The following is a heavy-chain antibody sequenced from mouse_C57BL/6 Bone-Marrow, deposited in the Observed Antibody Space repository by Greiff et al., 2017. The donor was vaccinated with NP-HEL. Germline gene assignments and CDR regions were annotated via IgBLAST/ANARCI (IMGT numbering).Heavy chain of an antibody. Sequence: VQLQQSGAELARPGASVKLSCKASGYTFTSYGISWVKQRTGQGLEWIGEIYPRSGNTYYNEKFKGKATLTADKSSSTAYMELRSLTSEDSAVYFCARGDWLPYYFDYWGQGTTLTVSS. J-gene: IGHJ2*01. D-gene: IGHD2-2*01. CDR2: IYPRSGNT. V-gene: IGHV1-81*01. CDR1: GYTFTSYG. CDR3: ARGDWLPYYFDY.